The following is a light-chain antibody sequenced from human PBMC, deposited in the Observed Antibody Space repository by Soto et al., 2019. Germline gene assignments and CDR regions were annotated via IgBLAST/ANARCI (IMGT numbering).Light chain of an antibody. J-gene: IGLJ2*01. CDR1: SSDVGKYTF. Sequence: SVLTQPASVSGAPGQSITISCTGTSSDVGKYTFVSWYGQHPGKAPKLIIFEVNKRPSGVSNRFSGSKSGNTASLTISGLQAEDEANYYCCLYGGSNNYVVFGGGTKVTVL. CDR2: EVN. V-gene: IGLV2-23*02. CDR3: CLYGGSNNYVV.